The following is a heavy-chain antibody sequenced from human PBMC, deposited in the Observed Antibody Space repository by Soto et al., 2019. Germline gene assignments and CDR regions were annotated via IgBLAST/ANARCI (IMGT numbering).Heavy chain of an antibody. J-gene: IGHJ4*02. D-gene: IGHD5-18*01. CDR1: GYTFTSYG. CDR3: ARATLDELDTVLNYFGY. CDR2: ISAYNGNT. Sequence: GASVKVSCKASGYTFTSYGISWVRQAPGQGLEWMGWISAYNGNTNYAQKLQGRVTMTTDTSTSTAYMELRSLRSDDTAVYYCARATLDELDTVLNYFGYWGQGTLVTVSS. V-gene: IGHV1-18*04.